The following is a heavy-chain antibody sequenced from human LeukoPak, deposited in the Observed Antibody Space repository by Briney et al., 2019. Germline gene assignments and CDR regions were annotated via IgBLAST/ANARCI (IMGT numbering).Heavy chain of an antibody. J-gene: IGHJ4*02. V-gene: IGHV3-21*01. Sequence: GGSLRLSCAASGFTFSSYSMNWVRQAPGKGLEWVSSISSSSSYIYYADSVKGRFTISRDNAKNSLYLQMNSLRAEDTAVYYCASAVPAAIEIDYRGQGTLVTVSS. D-gene: IGHD2-2*01. CDR3: ASAVPAAIEIDY. CDR2: ISSSSSYI. CDR1: GFTFSSYS.